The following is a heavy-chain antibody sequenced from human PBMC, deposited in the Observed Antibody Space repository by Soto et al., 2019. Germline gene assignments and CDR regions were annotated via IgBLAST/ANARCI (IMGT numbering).Heavy chain of an antibody. Sequence: EASVKVSCKASGGTFSSYAISWVRQAPGQGLEWMGGIVPIFGTANYAQKFQGRVTITADESTSTAYMELSSLRSEDTAVYYCARMYYDFWSGYPIWGQGTMVTVSS. CDR2: IVPIFGTA. V-gene: IGHV1-69*13. CDR3: ARMYYDFWSGYPI. D-gene: IGHD3-3*01. CDR1: GGTFSSYA. J-gene: IGHJ3*02.